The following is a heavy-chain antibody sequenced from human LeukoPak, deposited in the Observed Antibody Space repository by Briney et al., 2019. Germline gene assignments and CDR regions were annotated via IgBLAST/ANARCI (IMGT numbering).Heavy chain of an antibody. J-gene: IGHJ4*02. D-gene: IGHD2-2*01. CDR2: VSGSGGST. CDR3: AASLPNIVVVPATKGPFGY. V-gene: IGHV3-23*01. CDR1: GFTFSTYA. Sequence: GGSLRLSCAASGFTFSTYAMSWVRQAPGKGLEWVSGVSGSGGSTHYADSVKGRFTISRDNSKNALYLQMNSLRAEDTAVYYCAASLPNIVVVPATKGPFGYWGQGTLVTVSS.